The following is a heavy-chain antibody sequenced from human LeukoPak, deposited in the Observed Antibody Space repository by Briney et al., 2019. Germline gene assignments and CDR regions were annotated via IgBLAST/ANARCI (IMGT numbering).Heavy chain of an antibody. CDR3: AKATVAVPTMAHFFDY. J-gene: IGHJ4*02. CDR1: GHTFSGYA. CDR2: ISYRGDII. D-gene: IGHD4-23*01. V-gene: IGHV3-23*01. Sequence: GLTLRLPCAVSGHTFSGYAMTGARQPWGRGLEGVSGISYRGDIIYYADPVKGRFTISRDDSKHTLYLQMNSLRAEDTALYYCAKATVAVPTMAHFFDYWGQGILVTVS.